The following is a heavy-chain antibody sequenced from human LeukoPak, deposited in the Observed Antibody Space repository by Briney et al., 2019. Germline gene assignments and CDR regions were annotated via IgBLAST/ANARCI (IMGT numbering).Heavy chain of an antibody. J-gene: IGHJ4*02. CDR3: ARDRGVGATAWEGYFDY. CDR1: GGPISSYY. D-gene: IGHD1-26*01. Sequence: SETLSLTCTVSGGPISSYYWSWIRQPAGKGLEWIGRIYTSGSTNYNPSLKSRVTMSVDTSKNQFSLKLSSVTAADTAVYYCARDRGVGATAWEGYFDYWGQGTLVTVSS. V-gene: IGHV4-4*07. CDR2: IYTSGST.